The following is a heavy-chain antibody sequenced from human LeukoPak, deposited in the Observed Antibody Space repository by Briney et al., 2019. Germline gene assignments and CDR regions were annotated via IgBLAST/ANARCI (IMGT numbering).Heavy chain of an antibody. CDR3: ARFNNSWSYVDY. CDR1: GGSISSYY. CDR2: IYYSGST. J-gene: IGHJ4*02. D-gene: IGHD6-13*01. V-gene: IGHV4-59*01. Sequence: PSETLSLTCTVSGGSISSYYWSWIRQPPGKGLEWIGYIYYSGSTNYNPSLKSRLTMSVDTSKNQFSLRLNSVTAADTAVYYCARFNNSWSYVDYWGQGTLVTVSS.